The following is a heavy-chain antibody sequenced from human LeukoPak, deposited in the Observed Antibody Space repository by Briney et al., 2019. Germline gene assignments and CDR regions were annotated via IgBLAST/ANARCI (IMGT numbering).Heavy chain of an antibody. V-gene: IGHV3-23*01. CDR3: AKVTMVRGVTIDY. J-gene: IGHJ4*02. Sequence: GRSLSPSCAASGFTFSSYAMGWVRQPAGKGLGWVSAISGSGGSTYYADSVKGRFTISRDNSENTLYLQMNSLRVEDTAVYYRAKVTMVRGVTIDYWGQGTLVTVSS. CDR2: ISGSGGST. CDR1: GFTFSSYA. D-gene: IGHD3-10*01.